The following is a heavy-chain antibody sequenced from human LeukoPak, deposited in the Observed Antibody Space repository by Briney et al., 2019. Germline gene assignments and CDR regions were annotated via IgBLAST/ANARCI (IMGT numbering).Heavy chain of an antibody. CDR1: GYTFTGYY. D-gene: IGHD1-26*01. J-gene: IGHJ4*02. CDR3: ARDVGEWEPGLDY. V-gene: IGHV1-2*02. CDR2: INPNSGGT. Sequence: GASVKVSCKASGYTFTGYYMHWVRQAPGQGLEWMGWINPNSGGTNYAQKFQGRVTMTRDTSISTAYMELSRLRSDDTAVYYCARDVGEWEPGLDYWGQGTLVTVSS.